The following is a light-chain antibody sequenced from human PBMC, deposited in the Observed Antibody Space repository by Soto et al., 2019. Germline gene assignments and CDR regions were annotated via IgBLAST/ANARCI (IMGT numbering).Light chain of an antibody. CDR2: GIS. V-gene: IGKV3-20*01. CDR3: QQYGNSPFT. CDR1: QSVTSNY. J-gene: IGKJ5*01. Sequence: IALRQSPCTQASPRGERAIPFCRASQSVTSNYFAWYQQKPGQAPRLLIYGISDRATGIPDRFSGSGSGTDFTLTINRVEPEDFAVYFCQQYGNSPFTFGQGTRLEIK.